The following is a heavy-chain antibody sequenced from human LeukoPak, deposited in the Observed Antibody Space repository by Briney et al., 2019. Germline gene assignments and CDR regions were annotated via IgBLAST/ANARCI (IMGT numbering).Heavy chain of an antibody. CDR2: IYHSGST. CDR3: ARARRAYYYDSSGYYHDY. D-gene: IGHD3-22*01. J-gene: IGHJ4*02. V-gene: IGHV4-38-2*02. CDR1: DDSITMYY. Sequence: PSETLSLTCSVSDDSITMYYWTWIRQPPGKGLEWIGSIYHSGSTYYNPSLKSRVTISVDTSKNQFSLKLSSVTAADTAVYYCARARRAYYYDSSGYYHDYWGQGTLVTVSS.